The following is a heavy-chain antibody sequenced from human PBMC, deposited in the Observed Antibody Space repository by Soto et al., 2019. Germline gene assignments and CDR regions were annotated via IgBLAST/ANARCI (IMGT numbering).Heavy chain of an antibody. CDR2: IFPNGTT. CDR1: GGSLSGATYS. Sequence: SETLSLTCGVSGGSLSGATYSWNWIRQPPGKGLEWIGYIFPNGTTYYNPSLKSRVTISIDVSKNQFSLSLRSLTAADTAVYYCARSREFDYWSQGTLVTVSS. J-gene: IGHJ4*02. CDR3: ARSREFDY. V-gene: IGHV4-30-2*01.